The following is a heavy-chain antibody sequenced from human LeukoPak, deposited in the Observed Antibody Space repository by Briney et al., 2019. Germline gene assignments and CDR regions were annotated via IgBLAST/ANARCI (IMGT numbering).Heavy chain of an antibody. J-gene: IGHJ4*02. Sequence: GASVKVSCKASGGTFSSYAISWVRQAPGQGLEWMGGIIPIFGTANYAQKFQGRVTITADKSTSTAHMELSSLRSEDTAVYYCARAGQEGTLDYWGQGTLVTVSS. V-gene: IGHV1-69*06. CDR2: IIPIFGTA. CDR3: ARAGQEGTLDY. D-gene: IGHD3/OR15-3a*01. CDR1: GGTFSSYA.